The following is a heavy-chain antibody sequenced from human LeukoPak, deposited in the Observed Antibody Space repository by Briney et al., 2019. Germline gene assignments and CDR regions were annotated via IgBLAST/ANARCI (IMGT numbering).Heavy chain of an antibody. CDR2: IGGDGVA. V-gene: IGHV3-69-1*01. J-gene: IGHJ4*02. CDR3: AKDRANWAIDN. Sequence: GGSLRLSCAASGFTFTNHPMNWVRQAPGKGLEWVSYIGGDGVAFYADSVKGRFTMSKDDARKSLYLQMSSLRVEDTALYYCAKDRANWAIDNWGQGTQVTVSS. D-gene: IGHD2-2*02. CDR1: GFTFTNHP.